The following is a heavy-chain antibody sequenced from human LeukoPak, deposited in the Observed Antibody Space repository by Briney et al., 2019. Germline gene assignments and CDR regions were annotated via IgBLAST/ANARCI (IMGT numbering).Heavy chain of an antibody. CDR1: GYTLTELS. V-gene: IGHV1-24*01. D-gene: IGHD3-9*01. CDR2: FDPEDGKT. J-gene: IGHJ4*02. CDR3: ATRPFYDILTGYYKWAGY. Sequence: GASVKVSCKVSGYTLTELSMHWVRQAPGKGLEWMGGFDPEDGKTIYAQKFQGRVTMTEDTSTDTAYMELSSLRSEDTAVYYCATRPFYDILTGYYKWAGYWGQGTLVTVSS.